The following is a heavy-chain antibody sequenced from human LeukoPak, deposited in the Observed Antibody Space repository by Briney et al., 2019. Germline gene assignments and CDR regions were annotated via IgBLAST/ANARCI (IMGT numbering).Heavy chain of an antibody. CDR1: GGSISSYY. CDR2: IYYSGST. J-gene: IGHJ4*02. V-gene: IGHV4-59*01. Sequence: PSGTLSLTCTVSGGSISSYYWSWIRQPPGKGLEWIGYIYYSGSTNYNPSLKSRVTISVDTSKNQFSLKLSSVTAADTAVYYCARVGNEWLYYFDYWGQGTLVTVSS. D-gene: IGHD6-19*01. CDR3: ARVGNEWLYYFDY.